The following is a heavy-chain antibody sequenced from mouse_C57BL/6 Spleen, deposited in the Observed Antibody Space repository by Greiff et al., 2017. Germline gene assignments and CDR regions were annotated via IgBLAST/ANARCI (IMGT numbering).Heavy chain of an antibody. D-gene: IGHD1-1*01. CDR2: ISYDGSN. V-gene: IGHV3-6*01. CDR1: GYSITSGYY. Sequence: EVQLQQSGPGLVKPSQSLSLTCSVTGYSITSGYYWNWIRQFPGNKLEWMGYISYDGSNNYNPSLKNRISITRDTSKNQFFLKLNSVTTEDTATYYCAREGDYYGRGYWGQGTTLTVSS. CDR3: AREGDYYGRGY. J-gene: IGHJ2*01.